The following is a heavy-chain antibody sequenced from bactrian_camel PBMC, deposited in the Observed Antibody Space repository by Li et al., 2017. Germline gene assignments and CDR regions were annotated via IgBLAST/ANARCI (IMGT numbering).Heavy chain of an antibody. CDR1: KYTYFSNC. Sequence: HVQLVESGGDLVQPGGSLTLSCATAKYTYFSNCLAWFRQVPGKDREGVAGIGSEGSTGYADSVKGRFTISRDNAKNTLYLQMNTLKPEDTALYYCATPSGYSLQYNYWGQGTQVTVS. V-gene: IGHV3S9*01. J-gene: IGHJ4*01. D-gene: IGHD1*01. CDR2: IGSEGST. CDR3: ATPSGYSLQYNY.